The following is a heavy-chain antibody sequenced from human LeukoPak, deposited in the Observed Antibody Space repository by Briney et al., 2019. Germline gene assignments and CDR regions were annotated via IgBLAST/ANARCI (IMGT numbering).Heavy chain of an antibody. Sequence: GASVKVSCKASGYTFTSYGISWVRQAPGQGLEWMGWISAYNGNTNYAQKLQGRVTMTTDTSTSTAYMELRSLRSDDTAVYYCARDPYYYDSSGSPLQLSRFGYWGQGTLVTVSS. J-gene: IGHJ4*02. D-gene: IGHD3-22*01. V-gene: IGHV1-18*01. CDR2: ISAYNGNT. CDR1: GYTFTSYG. CDR3: ARDPYYYDSSGSPLQLSRFGY.